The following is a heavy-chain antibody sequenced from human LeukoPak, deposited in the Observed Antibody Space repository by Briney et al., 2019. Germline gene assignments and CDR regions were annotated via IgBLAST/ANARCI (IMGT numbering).Heavy chain of an antibody. CDR3: ARAGVGRDCSSTSCPEPGAFDI. CDR1: GYTFTSYY. V-gene: IGHV1-46*01. J-gene: IGHJ3*02. D-gene: IGHD2-2*01. Sequence: ASVKVSCKASGYTFTSYYMHWVRQAPGQGLEWMGIINPSGGSTSYAQKFQGRVTMTRDTSTSTVYMELSRLRSEDTAVYYCARAGVGRDCSSTSCPEPGAFDIWGQGTMVTVSS. CDR2: INPSGGST.